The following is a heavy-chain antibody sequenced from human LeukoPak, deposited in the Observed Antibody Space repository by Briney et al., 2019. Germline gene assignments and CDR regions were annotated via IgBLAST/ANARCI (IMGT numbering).Heavy chain of an antibody. D-gene: IGHD3-16*01. V-gene: IGHV3-23*01. J-gene: IGHJ4*02. CDR3: AKAPYSTPLYSCAYDY. Sequence: GGSLRLSCAASGFNFSTYSMNWVRQAPGKGLEWVSDISNSGGTTYYADSVKGRFTISRDNSKNTLYLQMNSLRAGDTALYYCAKAPYSTPLYSCAYDYWGQGTLVTVSS. CDR1: GFNFSTYS. CDR2: ISNSGGTT.